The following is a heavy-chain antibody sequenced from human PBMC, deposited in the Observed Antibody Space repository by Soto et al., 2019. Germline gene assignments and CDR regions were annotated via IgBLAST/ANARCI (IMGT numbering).Heavy chain of an antibody. D-gene: IGHD3-16*01. Sequence: QVQVVQSGAEVKRPGSSVNVSCKASGGYFNNRQTLNSYPISWVRQAPGQGLEWMGGIIPLFGTTNYAQRFQGRVTITADKSTRKAYLEVNHVTSDHPAVDFWAKSLGGEIYYYYYGLEGRGQGTTVTVSS. V-gene: IGHV1-69*06. J-gene: IGHJ6*02. CDR3: AKSLGGEIYYYYYGLEG. CDR2: IIPLFGTT. CDR1: GGYFNNRQTLNSYP.